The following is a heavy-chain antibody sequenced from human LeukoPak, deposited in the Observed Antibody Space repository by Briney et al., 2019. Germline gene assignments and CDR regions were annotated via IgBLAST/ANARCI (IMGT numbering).Heavy chain of an antibody. D-gene: IGHD3-10*01. Sequence: SETLSLTCTVSGGSISSYYWSWIRQPPGKGLEWLGYIYYSGSTNYNPSLKSRVTISVDTSKNQFSLKLSSVTAADTAVYYCARYPMVRGVNFDYWGQGTLVTVSS. CDR3: ARYPMVRGVNFDY. J-gene: IGHJ4*02. CDR1: GGSISSYY. CDR2: IYYSGST. V-gene: IGHV4-59*08.